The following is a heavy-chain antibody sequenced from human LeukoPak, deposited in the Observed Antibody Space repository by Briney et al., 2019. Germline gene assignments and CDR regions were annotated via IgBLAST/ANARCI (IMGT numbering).Heavy chain of an antibody. J-gene: IGHJ6*02. CDR1: GYTLTSYG. CDR3: ARDFLFEKQLERRRSYYYGMDV. CDR2: ISAYNGNT. Sequence: GASVKVSCKASGYTLTSYGISWVRQAPGQGLEWMGWISAYNGNTNCAQKLQGRVTMTTDTSTSTAYMELRSLRSDDTAVYYCARDFLFEKQLERRRSYYYGMDVWGQGTTVPVSS. V-gene: IGHV1-18*01. D-gene: IGHD1-1*01.